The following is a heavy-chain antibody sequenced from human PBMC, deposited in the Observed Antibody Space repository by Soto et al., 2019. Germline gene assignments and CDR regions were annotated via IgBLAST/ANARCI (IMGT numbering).Heavy chain of an antibody. CDR2: IDDTNIA. CDR3: TKRPMCTGDCWYFDD. J-gene: IGHJ4*02. CDR1: GFNFRTHA. Sequence: PGGSLRLSCAVSGFNFRTHAMYWSRQAPGKGLEWVSAIDDTNIAYYADSVKGRFIITRDNSRNTLFLQLDGLRAEDTAIYYCTKRPMCTGDCWYFDDWGQGVLVTSPQ. D-gene: IGHD2-21*02. V-gene: IGHV3-23*05.